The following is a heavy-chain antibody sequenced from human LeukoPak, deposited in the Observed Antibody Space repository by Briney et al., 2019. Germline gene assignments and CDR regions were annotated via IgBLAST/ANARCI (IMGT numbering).Heavy chain of an antibody. Sequence: ASVKVSCKASGYTFTGYYMHWVRQAPGQGLERMGWINPNSGGTNYAQKFQGRVTMTRDTSISTAYMELSRLRSDDTAVYYCARGDCSSTSCYDRFDPWGQGTLVTVSS. CDR2: INPNSGGT. J-gene: IGHJ5*02. V-gene: IGHV1-2*02. CDR1: GYTFTGYY. D-gene: IGHD2-2*01. CDR3: ARGDCSSTSCYDRFDP.